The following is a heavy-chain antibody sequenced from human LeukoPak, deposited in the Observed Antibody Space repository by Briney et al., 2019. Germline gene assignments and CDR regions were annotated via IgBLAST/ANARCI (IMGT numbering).Heavy chain of an antibody. V-gene: IGHV4-34*01. CDR2: INHSGST. CDR1: GGSFSGYY. D-gene: IGHD2-2*01. CDR3: ARLKRYCSSTSCYVNYMDV. Sequence: NPSETLSLTCAVYGGSFSGYYWSWIRQPPGKGLEWIGEINHSGSTNYNPSLKSRVTISVDTSKNQFSLKLSSVTAADTAVYYCARLKRYCSSTSCYVNYMDVWGKGTTVTVSS. J-gene: IGHJ6*03.